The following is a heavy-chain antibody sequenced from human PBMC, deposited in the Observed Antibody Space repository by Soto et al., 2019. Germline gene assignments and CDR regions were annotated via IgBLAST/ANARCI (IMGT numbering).Heavy chain of an antibody. CDR2: IYDSGST. Sequence: SETLSLTCTVSGGSISSGGNYWTWIRQHPGKGLEWIGYIYDSGSTYYTPSLQSRVFISVDTSKKQFSLNLRSVTAADTAVYYCARDSMYGVDYWGQGTLVTVSS. CDR3: ARDSMYGVDY. J-gene: IGHJ4*02. CDR1: GGSISSGGNY. V-gene: IGHV4-31*03. D-gene: IGHD3-10*02.